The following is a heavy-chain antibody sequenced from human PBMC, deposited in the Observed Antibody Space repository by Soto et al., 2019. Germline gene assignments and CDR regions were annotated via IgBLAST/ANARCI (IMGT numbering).Heavy chain of an antibody. V-gene: IGHV3-15*01. CDR1: GFTFSDAW. J-gene: IGHJ5*02. CDR2: IKSKADGETK. Sequence: PGGSLRLSCAASGFTFSDAWMSWVRQAPGKGLEWVGRIKSKADGETKDYGAPVRGRFTISRDDAKDTLYLQMNSLRIEDTAVYYCCXVKRLDQYSTSGYWFDPWGPGTLVTVSS. D-gene: IGHD4-4*01. CDR3: CXVKRLDQYSTSGYWFDP.